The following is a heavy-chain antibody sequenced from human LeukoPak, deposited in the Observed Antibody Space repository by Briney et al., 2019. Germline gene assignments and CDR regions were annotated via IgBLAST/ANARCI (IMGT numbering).Heavy chain of an antibody. V-gene: IGHV3-23*01. J-gene: IGHJ4*02. Sequence: GGSLRLSCAASGVTFGSYAMGWVRQAPGKGLEWVAAVGASGGSTHHADSVKGRFTISRDNSKNTLYLQMNSLRAEDTAVYYCAKLYGSGTYYNLFDYWGQGTLVTVSS. CDR2: VGASGGST. CDR1: GVTFGSYA. D-gene: IGHD3-10*01. CDR3: AKLYGSGTYYNLFDY.